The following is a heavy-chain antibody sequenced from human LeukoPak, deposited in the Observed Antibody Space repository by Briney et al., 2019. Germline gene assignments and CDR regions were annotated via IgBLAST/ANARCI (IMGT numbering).Heavy chain of an antibody. CDR1: GFIIGSYW. Sequence: GGSLRLSCVASGFIIGSYWMSWGRQAPGKGLEWVANIRQDGSEKYVDSVKGRLTISRDNAKNSLYLQMNNLTAADTAIYYCARAGYYGDDAFDLWGQGTRVTVPS. V-gene: IGHV3-7*01. CDR3: ARAGYYGDDAFDL. D-gene: IGHD2/OR15-2a*01. CDR2: IRQDGSE. J-gene: IGHJ3*01.